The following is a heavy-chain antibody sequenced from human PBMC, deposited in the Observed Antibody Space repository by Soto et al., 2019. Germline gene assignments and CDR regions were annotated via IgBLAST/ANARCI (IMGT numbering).Heavy chain of an antibody. J-gene: IGHJ1*01. CDR3: ARGSTTVVTIAEYFQH. CDR1: GYTFPSYG. D-gene: IGHD4-17*01. V-gene: IGHV1-18*01. CDR2: ISAYNGNT. Sequence: ASVPVSCKASGYTFPSYGISWVRQAPGQGLEWMGWISAYNGNTNYAQKLQGRVTMTTDTSTSTAYMELRSLRSDDTAVYYCARGSTTVVTIAEYFQHWGQGTLVTVSS.